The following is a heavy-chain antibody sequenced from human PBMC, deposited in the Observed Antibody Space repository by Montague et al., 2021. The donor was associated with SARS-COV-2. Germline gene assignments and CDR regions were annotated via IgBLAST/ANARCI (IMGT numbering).Heavy chain of an antibody. CDR2: ISYGGSNK. CDR3: ARDLGFYGMDV. V-gene: IGHV3-30*04. J-gene: IGHJ6*02. CDR1: GFTFSSYA. Sequence: SLRLSCAASGFTFSSYAMHWVRQAPGKGLEWVSVISYGGSNKYYADSVKGRFTISRDNSKNTLYLQMNSLRAEDTAVYYCARDLGFYGMDVWGQGTTVTVSS.